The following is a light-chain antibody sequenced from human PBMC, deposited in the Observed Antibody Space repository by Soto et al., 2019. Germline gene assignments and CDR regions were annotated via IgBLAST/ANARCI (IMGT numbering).Light chain of an antibody. CDR2: GAS. CDR1: QSVSSSY. Sequence: EIVLPQSPGTLSLSPGERGTLSCRASQSVSSSYLAWYQQKPGQAPRLLIYGASSRATGIPDRFSGSGSGTDFTLQISRVEAEDVGVYYCMQSKQRPVTFGPGTKVDIK. J-gene: IGKJ3*01. CDR3: MQSKQRPVT. V-gene: IGKV3-20*01.